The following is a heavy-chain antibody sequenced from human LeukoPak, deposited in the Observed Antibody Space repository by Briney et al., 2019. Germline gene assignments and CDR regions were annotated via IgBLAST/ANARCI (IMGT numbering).Heavy chain of an antibody. Sequence: KSLRLSCAASGFTFGAYALHWVRRSPGKGLEWVGLILYDGSNEFYADSVKGRFTISRDNSKNTLYLQMNSLRPEDTAVYYCARGPPDGWEVYCDFWGQGTLVTVSS. J-gene: IGHJ4*02. CDR2: ILYDGSNE. CDR3: ARGPPDGWEVYCDF. D-gene: IGHD1-26*01. V-gene: IGHV3-30-3*01. CDR1: GFTFGAYA.